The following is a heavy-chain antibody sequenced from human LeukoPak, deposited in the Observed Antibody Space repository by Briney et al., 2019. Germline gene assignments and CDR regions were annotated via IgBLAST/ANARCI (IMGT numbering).Heavy chain of an antibody. J-gene: IGHJ6*03. CDR3: ARGGPGYSYGWYYMDV. CDR2: ISYDGSNK. D-gene: IGHD5-18*01. CDR1: GATFSSYA. Sequence: PGGSLRLSCAGSGATFSSYAMHWVRQAPGKGLEWVAVISYDGSNKYYADSVKGRFTISRDNSKNTLYLQMNSLRAEDTAVYYCARGGPGYSYGWYYMDVWGKGTTVTVSS. V-gene: IGHV3-30*04.